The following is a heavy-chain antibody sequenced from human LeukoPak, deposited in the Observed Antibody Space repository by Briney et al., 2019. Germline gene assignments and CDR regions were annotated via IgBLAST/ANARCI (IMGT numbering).Heavy chain of an antibody. Sequence: SETLSLTCTVSGGSISSYYWSWIRQPPGKGPEWIGHISNSGSTYYSPSLSSRVTISLDTSKNQFSLKLRSVTAADTAVYYCARGGASSIPLDYWGRGTLVTVSS. J-gene: IGHJ4*02. CDR3: ARGGASSIPLDY. V-gene: IGHV4-59*01. CDR2: ISNSGST. D-gene: IGHD1-26*01. CDR1: GGSISSYY.